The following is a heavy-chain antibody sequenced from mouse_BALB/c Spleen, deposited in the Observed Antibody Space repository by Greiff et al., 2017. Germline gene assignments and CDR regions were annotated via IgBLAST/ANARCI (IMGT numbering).Heavy chain of an antibody. Sequence: EVQRVESGGGLVQPGGSRKLSCAASGFTFSSFGMHWVRQAPEKGLEWVAYISSGSSTIYYADTVKGRFTISRDNPKNTLFLQMTSLRSEDTAMYYCARGITTDWGQGTTLTVSS. J-gene: IGHJ2*01. CDR2: ISSGSSTI. CDR1: GFTFSSFG. CDR3: ARGITTD. D-gene: IGHD1-1*01. V-gene: IGHV5-17*02.